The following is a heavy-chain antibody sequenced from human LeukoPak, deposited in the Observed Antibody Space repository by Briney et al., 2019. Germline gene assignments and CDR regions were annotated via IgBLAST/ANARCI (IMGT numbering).Heavy chain of an antibody. J-gene: IGHJ6*03. CDR3: ARGRRGSGYGYYYYYYMDV. Sequence: PSETLSLTCAVYGGSFSGYYWSWIRQPPGKGLEWIGEINHSGSTNYNPSLKSRVTLPVDTSKNQFSLKLSSVTAADTAVYYCARGRRGSGYGYYYYYYMDVWGKGTTVTVSS. CDR1: GGSFSGYY. D-gene: IGHD5-12*01. V-gene: IGHV4-34*01. CDR2: INHSGST.